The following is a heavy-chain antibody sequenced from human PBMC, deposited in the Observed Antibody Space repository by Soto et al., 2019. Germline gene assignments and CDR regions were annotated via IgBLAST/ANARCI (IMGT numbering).Heavy chain of an antibody. Sequence: GGSLRLSCAASGFTFSSYTMNWVRQAPGKGLEWVSAISGSGGSTYYADSVKGRFTISRDNSKNTLYLQMNSLRAEDPAVYYYAKGLDMIVVVIGSDYGMDVWGQGTPVTVSS. CDR2: ISGSGGST. D-gene: IGHD3-22*01. CDR3: AKGLDMIVVVIGSDYGMDV. CDR1: GFTFSSYT. V-gene: IGHV3-23*01. J-gene: IGHJ6*02.